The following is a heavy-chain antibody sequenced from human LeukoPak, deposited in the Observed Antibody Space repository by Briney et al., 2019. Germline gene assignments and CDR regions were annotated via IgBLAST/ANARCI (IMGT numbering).Heavy chain of an antibody. D-gene: IGHD5-18*01. CDR1: GFTFSSYG. CDR3: AKHGYSYGRDYYFDY. Sequence: GGSLRLSCAASGFTFSSYGMHWVRQAPGKGLEWVAVIWYDGSNKYYADSVKGRFTISRDNSKNTLYLQMNSLRAEDTAVYYCAKHGYSYGRDYYFDYWGQGILVTVSS. CDR2: IWYDGSNK. J-gene: IGHJ4*02. V-gene: IGHV3-33*06.